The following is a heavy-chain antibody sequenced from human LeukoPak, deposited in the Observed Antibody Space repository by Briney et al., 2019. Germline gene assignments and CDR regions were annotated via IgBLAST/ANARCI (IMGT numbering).Heavy chain of an antibody. Sequence: GGSLRLSCAASGFTFSSYWMSWVRQAPGKGLEWVANIKQDGSEKYYVDSVKGRFTISRDNSKNTVYLQMNSLRVEDTAVYYCANEGPNFDYWGQGTLVTVSS. CDR2: IKQDGSEK. V-gene: IGHV3-7*03. CDR1: GFTFSSYW. D-gene: IGHD2-8*01. CDR3: ANEGPNFDY. J-gene: IGHJ4*02.